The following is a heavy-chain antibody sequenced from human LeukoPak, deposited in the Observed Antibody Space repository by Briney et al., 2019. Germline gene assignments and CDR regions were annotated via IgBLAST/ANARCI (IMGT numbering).Heavy chain of an antibody. CDR1: GYTFTGYY. D-gene: IGHD6-19*01. V-gene: IGHV1-2*02. Sequence: GASVKVSCKASGYTFTGYYMHWVRQAPGQGLEWMGWINPNSGGTNYAQKFQGRVTMTRDTSISTAYMELSRLRSDDTAVYYCARGDSGWYRAVHIDYWGQGTLVTVSS. CDR3: ARGDSGWYRAVHIDY. J-gene: IGHJ4*02. CDR2: INPNSGGT.